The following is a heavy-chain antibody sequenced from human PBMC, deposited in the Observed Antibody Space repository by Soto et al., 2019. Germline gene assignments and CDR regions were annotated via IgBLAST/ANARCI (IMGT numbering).Heavy chain of an antibody. CDR2: IYWDEDK. CDR1: GFSLSTSGVG. D-gene: IGHD3-10*02. J-gene: IGHJ4*02. V-gene: IGHV2-5*02. CDR3: AHVFTSLAPFDS. Sequence: QITLKESGPTLVKPTQTLTLTCTFSGFSLSTSGVGVGWIRQPPGKALEWLGFIYWDEDKRYSPSLKSRLTITKDTSKSQLVLTMTSMDPVDTATYYCAHVFTSLAPFDSWGQGTLVTVSA.